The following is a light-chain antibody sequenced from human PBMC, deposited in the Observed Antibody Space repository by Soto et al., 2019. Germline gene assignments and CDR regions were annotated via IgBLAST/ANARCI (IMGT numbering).Light chain of an antibody. CDR1: HGISS. Sequence: DIQMTQSTSALSVFVGAVAITTLRASHGISSLAWYQHKPGRAPKLLIFGASSLQSGVPSRFSGSGSGTDFTLTISSLQPEDFATYYCQQANSLPITFGQGTRLEI. CDR3: QQANSLPIT. V-gene: IGKV1D-12*01. J-gene: IGKJ5*01. CDR2: GAS.